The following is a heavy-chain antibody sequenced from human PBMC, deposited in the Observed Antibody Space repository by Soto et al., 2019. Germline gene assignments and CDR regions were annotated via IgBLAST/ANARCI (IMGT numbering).Heavy chain of an antibody. CDR1: GFTFSDYY. CDR2: ISGNGEIL. Sequence: GGSLRLSCAASGFTFSDYYIHWIRRAPGKGLEWISYISGNGEILQYAGSARGRFTISRDNAENSVYLEMNSLRAEDTALYYCARDVDADFRTDFDYWGRGTLVTVSS. D-gene: IGHD4-17*01. J-gene: IGHJ4*02. CDR3: ARDVDADFRTDFDY. V-gene: IGHV3-11*01.